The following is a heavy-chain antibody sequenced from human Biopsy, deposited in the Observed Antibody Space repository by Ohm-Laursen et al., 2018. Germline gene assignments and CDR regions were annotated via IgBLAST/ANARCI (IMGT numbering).Heavy chain of an antibody. Sequence: SETLSLTCTVSGGSISSYYWMWIRQPPGKGLEWIGYIHHAQSATYSPSLKSRVTISVDTSKNQFSLKMTSVTAADTAVYYCAGIVLGPTNDAFDIWGQGTMVTVSS. CDR3: AGIVLGPTNDAFDI. CDR2: IHHAQSA. CDR1: GGSISSYY. D-gene: IGHD1-26*01. J-gene: IGHJ3*02. V-gene: IGHV4-59*03.